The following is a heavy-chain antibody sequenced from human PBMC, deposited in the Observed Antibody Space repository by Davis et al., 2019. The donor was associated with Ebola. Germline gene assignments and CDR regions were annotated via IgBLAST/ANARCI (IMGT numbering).Heavy chain of an antibody. Sequence: GGSLRLSCAASGFSFSSCSMNWVRQAPGKGLEWVSSISSSSTSRYYVDSVKGRFTISRDNAKNSLYLQMNSLRAEDTAVYYCAKSGLSFGVVKYHYGMDVWGKGTTVTVSS. CDR3: AKSGLSFGVVKYHYGMDV. J-gene: IGHJ6*04. V-gene: IGHV3-21*04. CDR1: GFSFSSCS. D-gene: IGHD3-3*01. CDR2: ISSSSTSR.